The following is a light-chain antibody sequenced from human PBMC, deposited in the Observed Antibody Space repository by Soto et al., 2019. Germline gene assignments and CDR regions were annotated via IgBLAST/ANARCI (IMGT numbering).Light chain of an antibody. V-gene: IGKV3-15*01. CDR2: GAS. CDR1: QSISTS. Sequence: EIVMTQSPPTLSVSPGERATLSCRASQSISTSLAWYQHKPGQAPRLLTSGASARDTAIPARCSGNGSGTNITRAISSLQSEDFAVHYCQQYSNWPPVTFGQGTKV. CDR3: QQYSNWPPVT. J-gene: IGKJ1*01.